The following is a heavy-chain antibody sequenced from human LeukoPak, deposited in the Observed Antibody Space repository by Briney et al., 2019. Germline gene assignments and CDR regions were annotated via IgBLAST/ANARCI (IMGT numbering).Heavy chain of an antibody. D-gene: IGHD2-21*02. CDR2: IIPIFGTA. CDR1: GGTFSSYA. V-gene: IGHV1-69*13. J-gene: IGHJ4*02. CDR3: ARGALAYCGGDCYLFRY. Sequence: GASVKVSCKASGGTFSSYAISWVRQAPGQGLKWMGGIIPIFGTANYAQKFQGRVTITADESTSTAYMELSSLRSEDTAVYYCARGALAYCGGDCYLFRYWGQGTLVTVSS.